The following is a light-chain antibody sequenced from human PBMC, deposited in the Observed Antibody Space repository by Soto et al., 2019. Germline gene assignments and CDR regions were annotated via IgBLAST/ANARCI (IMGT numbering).Light chain of an antibody. Sequence: EIVLTQSPGTLSLSPGERATLSCRASQSVTSSYLAWYQQKPGQAPRLLIYGASSRVTGIPDRFSGSGSGTEFTLTISRLEAEDFAVYYCQQYGSSPSTFGRGTKVEIK. J-gene: IGKJ1*01. CDR1: QSVTSSY. V-gene: IGKV3-20*01. CDR3: QQYGSSPST. CDR2: GAS.